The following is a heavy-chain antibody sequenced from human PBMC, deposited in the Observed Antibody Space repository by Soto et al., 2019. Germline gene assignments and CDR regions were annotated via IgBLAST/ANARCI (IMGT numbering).Heavy chain of an antibody. V-gene: IGHV1-69*06. CDR2: IIPIFGTA. CDR3: ARVRNRVTVFRLGPKDGIGV. D-gene: IGHD3-3*01. CDR1: GGTFSSFA. J-gene: IGHJ6*01. Sequence: ATVKVSCKASGGTFSSFAISWVRQAPGQGLEWMGGIIPIFGTANYAQKFQDRVTITADKSTSTAYMELSSLRSEDTAVYYCARVRNRVTVFRLGPKDGIGVWERESTVTVAS.